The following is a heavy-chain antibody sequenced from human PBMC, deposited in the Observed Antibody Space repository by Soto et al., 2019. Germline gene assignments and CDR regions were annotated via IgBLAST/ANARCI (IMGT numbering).Heavy chain of an antibody. D-gene: IGHD1-26*01. CDR2: SIPIFGTA. V-gene: IGHV1-69*01. Sequence: QVQLVQSGAEVKKPGSSVKVSCKASGGTFSSYAISWVRQAPGQGLEWMGGSIPIFGTANYAQKYQGRVTITADESTSTADMELSSLRSEDTAVYYCARDSGGSYTVPHWFDPWDQGTLVTVSS. J-gene: IGHJ5*02. CDR1: GGTFSSYA. CDR3: ARDSGGSYTVPHWFDP.